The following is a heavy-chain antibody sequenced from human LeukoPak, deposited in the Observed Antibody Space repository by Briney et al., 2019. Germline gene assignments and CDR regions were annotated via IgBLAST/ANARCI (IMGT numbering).Heavy chain of an antibody. D-gene: IGHD5-18*01. CDR3: ATSVDTSEDY. CDR1: GFIFSSYE. V-gene: IGHV3-23*01. Sequence: GGSLRLSCAASGFIFSSYEMNWVRQAPGKGLEWVSPINCSGRSTYYADSVKGRFTISRDNSKNTLYLQMKRLTADDTGLYYCATSVDTSEDYWGEGTLVTVSS. CDR2: INCSGRST. J-gene: IGHJ4*02.